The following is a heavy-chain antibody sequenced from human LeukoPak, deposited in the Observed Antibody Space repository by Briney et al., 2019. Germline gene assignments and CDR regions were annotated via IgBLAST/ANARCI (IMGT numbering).Heavy chain of an antibody. CDR1: GGSFSGYY. CDR3: AVTSYYFYSSAYFPG. Sequence: SETLSLTCAVYGGSFSGYYWSWIRQPPGKGLEWIGEINHSGSTNYNPSLKSRVTISVDTSKNQFSLKLSSVTAAHTAVYYCAVTSYYFYSSAYFPGWGQGTLVTVSS. J-gene: IGHJ4*02. V-gene: IGHV4-34*01. CDR2: INHSGST. D-gene: IGHD3-22*01.